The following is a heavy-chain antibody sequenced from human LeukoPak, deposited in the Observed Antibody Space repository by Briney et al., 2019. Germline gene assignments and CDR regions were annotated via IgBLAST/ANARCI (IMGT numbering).Heavy chain of an antibody. D-gene: IGHD7-27*01. Sequence: ASVKVSCKASGYTFTSNVISWVRQAPGQGLEWMGWISAYNGNTNYAQKLQSRVTMTTDTSTSTAYMELRSLRSDDTAVYYCARVSAWARIMDVWGKGTTVTVSS. CDR2: ISAYNGNT. CDR1: GYTFTSNV. CDR3: ARVSAWARIMDV. J-gene: IGHJ6*03. V-gene: IGHV1-18*01.